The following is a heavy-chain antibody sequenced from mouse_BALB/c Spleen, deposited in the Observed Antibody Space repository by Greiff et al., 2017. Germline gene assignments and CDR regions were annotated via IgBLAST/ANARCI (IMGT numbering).Heavy chain of an antibody. V-gene: IGHV3-2*02. J-gene: IGHJ2*01. D-gene: IGHD2-1*01. CDR2: ISYSGST. CDR3: ARSPLYYGNYGKYYFDY. Sequence: DVQLQESGPGLVKPCQSLSLTCTVTGYSITSDYAWNWIRQFPGNKLEWMGYISYSGSTSYNPSLKSRISITRDTSKNQFFLQLNSVTTEDTATYYCARSPLYYGNYGKYYFDYWGQGTTLTVSS. CDR1: GYSITSDYA.